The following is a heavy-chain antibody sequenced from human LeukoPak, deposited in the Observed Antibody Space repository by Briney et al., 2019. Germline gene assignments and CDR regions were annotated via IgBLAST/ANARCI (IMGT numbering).Heavy chain of an antibody. J-gene: IGHJ5*02. CDR1: GDSVSSNSAA. CDR3: ARGQSVAATTGYWFDP. CDR2: TYYRSKWYN. V-gene: IGHV6-1*01. Sequence: SQTLSLTCAISGDSVSSNSAAWNWIRQSPSRGLEWRGRTYYRSKWYNDYAVSVKSRITINPDTSKNQFSLQLNSVTPEDTAVYYCARGQSVAATTGYWFDPWGQGTLVTVSS. D-gene: IGHD2-15*01.